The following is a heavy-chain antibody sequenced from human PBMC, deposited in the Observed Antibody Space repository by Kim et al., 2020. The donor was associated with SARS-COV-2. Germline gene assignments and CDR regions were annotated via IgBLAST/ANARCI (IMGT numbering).Heavy chain of an antibody. CDR1: GFNFNNYW. Sequence: GGSLRLSCGASGFNFNNYWMRWVRQAPGKGLEWVANIKQEGSEKYYVDSVKGRFTVSRDSAQNTLYLQMNSLRPEDTALYYCARDKGDSDRVERWSWGQG. CDR3: ARDKGDSDRVERWS. D-gene: IGHD5-12*01. CDR2: IKQEGSEK. J-gene: IGHJ3*01. V-gene: IGHV3-7*01.